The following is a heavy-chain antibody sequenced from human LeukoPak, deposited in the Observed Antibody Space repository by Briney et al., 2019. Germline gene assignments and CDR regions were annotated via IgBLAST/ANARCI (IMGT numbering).Heavy chain of an antibody. CDR2: IYYSGST. Sequence: SETLSLTCAVYGGSFSGYYWSWIRQPPGKGLEWIGYIYYSGSTYYNPSLKSRVTISVDTSKNQFSLKLSSVTAADTAVYYCARVHGVFYFDYWGQGTLVSVSS. CDR1: GGSFSGYY. V-gene: IGHV4-34*01. CDR3: ARVHGVFYFDY. J-gene: IGHJ4*02. D-gene: IGHD4-17*01.